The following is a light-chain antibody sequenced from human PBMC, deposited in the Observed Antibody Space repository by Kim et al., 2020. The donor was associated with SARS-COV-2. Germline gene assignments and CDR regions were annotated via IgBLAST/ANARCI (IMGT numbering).Light chain of an antibody. CDR1: QGISYS. CDR3: QKYDDDPLT. CDR2: AAS. V-gene: IGKV1-27*01. Sequence: ASGGDRVTITCRASQGISYSLAWYQQKPGKVPKVLIYAASALHSGVPSRFSGSGSGTDFTLTISSLQPENVATYYCQKYDDDPLTFGGGTKVDIK. J-gene: IGKJ4*01.